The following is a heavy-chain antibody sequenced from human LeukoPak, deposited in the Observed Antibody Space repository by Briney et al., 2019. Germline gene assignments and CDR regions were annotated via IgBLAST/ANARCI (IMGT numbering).Heavy chain of an antibody. CDR2: MYYSGST. D-gene: IGHD2-15*01. CDR1: GGSISSSSYH. Sequence: SETLSLTCTVSGGSISSSSYHWGWIRQPLGKGLEWIGNMYYSGSTYYNPSLKSRVTLSVDTSKNQFSLKMSSVSAADTALYYCARLYGSTLYFDYWGQGTLVTVSS. V-gene: IGHV4-39*01. CDR3: ARLYGSTLYFDY. J-gene: IGHJ4*02.